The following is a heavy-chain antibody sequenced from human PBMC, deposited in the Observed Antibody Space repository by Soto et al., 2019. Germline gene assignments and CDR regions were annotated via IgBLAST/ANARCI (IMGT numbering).Heavy chain of an antibody. Sequence: EVPLVESGGGLVQPGGSLRLSCAASGFTVSSNYMSWVRQAPGKGLEWVSVIYSGGTTYYADSVKGRFTISRDNSKTTLYLQMNSLSAAATAVSYCASNGDSSDYRGWFDPWGQGTLVTVSS. V-gene: IGHV3-66*01. J-gene: IGHJ5*02. D-gene: IGHD3-22*01. CDR1: GFTVSSNY. CDR2: IYSGGTT. CDR3: ASNGDSSDYRGWFDP.